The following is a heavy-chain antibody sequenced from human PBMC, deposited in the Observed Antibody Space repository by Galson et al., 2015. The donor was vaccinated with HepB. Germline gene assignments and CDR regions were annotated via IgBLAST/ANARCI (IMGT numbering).Heavy chain of an antibody. Sequence: SLRLSCAASGITFRSFAMHWVRQAPGKGPEWVALISYDGSKDYYVDSVKGRFTISRDNSKNTLFLQMNSLGVEDTGVYYCAKGDSGFLDYWGQGAQVTVSS. V-gene: IGHV3-30*18. D-gene: IGHD3-10*01. CDR2: ISYDGSKD. CDR3: AKGDSGFLDY. CDR1: GITFRSFA. J-gene: IGHJ4*02.